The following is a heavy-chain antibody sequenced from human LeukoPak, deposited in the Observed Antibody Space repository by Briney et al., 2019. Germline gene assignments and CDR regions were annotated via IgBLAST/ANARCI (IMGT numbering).Heavy chain of an antibody. J-gene: IGHJ3*01. CDR2: ITGSGGGT. D-gene: IGHD4-17*01. CDR3: AKDPNGDFIGAFDF. V-gene: IGHV3-23*01. Sequence: AGGSLRLSCAASGFTFSDAWMSWVRQAPEKGLEWVSAITGSGGGTYYADSVKGRFTISRDNSKNTLYLQMNGLRADDTAVYYCAKDPNGDFIGAFDFWGQGTMVTVSS. CDR1: GFTFSDAW.